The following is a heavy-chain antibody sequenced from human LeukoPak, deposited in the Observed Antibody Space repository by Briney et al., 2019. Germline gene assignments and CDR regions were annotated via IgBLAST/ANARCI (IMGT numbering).Heavy chain of an antibody. CDR2: ITASGGRT. CDR3: ANPSRCLDDY. V-gene: IGHV3-23*01. Sequence: GGCLRLSCAASGFTFSSYAMSWVRQAPGKGLEWVSVITASGGRTNYADSVKGRFTISRDNSKNTLYLQMNSLRAEDTAVYYCANPSRCLDDYWGQGTLVTVSS. CDR1: GFTFSSYA. D-gene: IGHD5-24*01. J-gene: IGHJ4*02.